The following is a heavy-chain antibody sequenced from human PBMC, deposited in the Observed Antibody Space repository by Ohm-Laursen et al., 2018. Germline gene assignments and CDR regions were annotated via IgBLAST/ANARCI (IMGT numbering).Heavy chain of an antibody. CDR3: ARNYCSSTNCYPYAFDI. V-gene: IGHV4-31*03. J-gene: IGHJ3*02. CDR1: GGSISSANFY. Sequence: TLSLTCPVSGGSISSANFYWTCVRQHPGKGLEWIGYIYYNGGTYYNTSLKSRLTMSLDTSKTRFSLRLSSVTAADTAVYYCARNYCSSTNCYPYAFDIWGPGTMVTVSS. D-gene: IGHD2-2*01. CDR2: IYYNGGT.